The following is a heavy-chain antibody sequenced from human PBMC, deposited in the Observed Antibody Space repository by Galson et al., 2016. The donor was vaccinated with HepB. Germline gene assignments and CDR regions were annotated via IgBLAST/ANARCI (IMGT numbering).Heavy chain of an antibody. J-gene: IGHJ4*02. D-gene: IGHD6-19*01. V-gene: IGHV3-7*01. CDR2: IDQDGSER. Sequence: SLRLSCAASGFTFSSFWMSWVRQAPGKGLEWVAFIDQDGSERSYVGSVKGRFTISRDNAKNSLYLQMNSLRADDTAVYYCARGGWFDYWGQGILVTVSS. CDR3: ARGGWFDY. CDR1: GFTFSSFW.